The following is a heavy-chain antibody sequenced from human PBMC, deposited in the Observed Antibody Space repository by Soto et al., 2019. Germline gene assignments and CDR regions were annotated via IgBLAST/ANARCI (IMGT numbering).Heavy chain of an antibody. J-gene: IGHJ6*02. CDR1: GYSFTSYW. CDR3: ARLHGVVPYYYYGMDV. Sequence: PGESLKLSCKGSGYSFTSYWIGWVRQMPGKGLEWMGIIYPGDSDTRYSPSFQGQVTISADKSISTAYLQWSSLKASDTAMYYCARLHGVVPYYYYGMDVWGQGTTVTVSS. D-gene: IGHD3-3*01. CDR2: IYPGDSDT. V-gene: IGHV5-51*01.